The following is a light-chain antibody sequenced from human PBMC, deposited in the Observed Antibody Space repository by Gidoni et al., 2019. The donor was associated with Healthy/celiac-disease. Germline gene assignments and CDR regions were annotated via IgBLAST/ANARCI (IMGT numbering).Light chain of an antibody. J-gene: IGKJ4*01. Sequence: ELVLTQSPATLSLSPGERATLSCRASQSVSSYLAWYQQKPGQAPRLLIYDASNSATGIPARFSGSGSGTDFTLTISSLEPEDFAVYNCQQRSNWPPTLTFGGGTKVEIK. CDR1: QSVSSY. V-gene: IGKV3-11*01. CDR2: DAS. CDR3: QQRSNWPPTLT.